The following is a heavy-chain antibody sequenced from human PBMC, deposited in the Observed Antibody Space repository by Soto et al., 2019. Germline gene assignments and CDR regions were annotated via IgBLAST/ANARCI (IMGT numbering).Heavy chain of an antibody. Sequence: ASVQVSCKASRYTFTGYYMHWVRQAPGPGLEWMGWINPNSGGTNYAQKFQGRVTMTRDTSISTAYMELSRLRSDDTAVYYCERDRITIFGVVIRGGYYYGMDVWGQGTTVTVSS. CDR1: RYTFTGYY. D-gene: IGHD3-3*01. CDR2: INPNSGGT. V-gene: IGHV1-2*02. CDR3: ERDRITIFGVVIRGGYYYGMDV. J-gene: IGHJ6*02.